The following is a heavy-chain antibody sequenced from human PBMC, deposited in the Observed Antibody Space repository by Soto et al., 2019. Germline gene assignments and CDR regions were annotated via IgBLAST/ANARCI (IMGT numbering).Heavy chain of an antibody. CDR2: VFYGGT. D-gene: IGHD3-16*01. V-gene: IGHV4-59*01. CDR3: ASYRGALYFES. Sequence: PSVTLCRPRSVAGGSMRSNDWSWIRQSPDKGLEWLGYVFYGGTDYNPSLGGRVSMSVETSKSQFSLKLTSVTVADTAVYYCASYRGALYFESWGPGILVTVSS. J-gene: IGHJ4*02. CDR1: GGSMRSND.